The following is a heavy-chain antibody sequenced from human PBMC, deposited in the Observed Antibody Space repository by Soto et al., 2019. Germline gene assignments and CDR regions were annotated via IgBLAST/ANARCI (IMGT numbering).Heavy chain of an antibody. D-gene: IGHD3-22*01. Sequence: SETLSLTCTVSGGSVSSGSYYWSWIRQPPGKGLEWIGYIYYSGSTNYNPSLKSRVTISVDTSKNQFSLKLSSVTAADTAVYYCASDITYYYDSSGGSYFDYWGQGTLVTVSS. CDR3: ASDITYYYDSSGGSYFDY. CDR2: IYYSGST. CDR1: GGSVSSGSYY. V-gene: IGHV4-61*01. J-gene: IGHJ4*02.